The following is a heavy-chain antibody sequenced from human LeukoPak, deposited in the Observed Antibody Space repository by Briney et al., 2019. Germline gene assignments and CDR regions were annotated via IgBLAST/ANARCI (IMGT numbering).Heavy chain of an antibody. CDR1: GFIFTGHA. Sequence: GGSLRLSCAASGFIFTGHAMHWVRQAPGKGLEWVAVISYDGSNAYYTDSVKGRFTISRDNSKNTLYLQMNSLRAEDTAVYYCAKDSSITMIVVVINYFDYWGQGTLVTVSS. V-gene: IGHV3-30*04. J-gene: IGHJ4*02. D-gene: IGHD3-22*01. CDR2: ISYDGSNA. CDR3: AKDSSITMIVVVINYFDY.